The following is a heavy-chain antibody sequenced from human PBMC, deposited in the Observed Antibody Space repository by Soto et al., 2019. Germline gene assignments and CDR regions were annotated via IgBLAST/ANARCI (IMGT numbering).Heavy chain of an antibody. J-gene: IGHJ6*02. CDR3: ARERFQVISDGMDV. D-gene: IGHD2-21*01. CDR2: INPETGGT. CDR1: GYTFTGYY. V-gene: IGHV1-2*02. Sequence: GASVKVSGKASGYTFTGYYVHWVREAPGQGLEWMGWINPETGGTSYAQKFQGRVTLSRDTSINTAYLELSSLRFDDAAVYFCARERFQVISDGMDVWGQGTTVTVSS.